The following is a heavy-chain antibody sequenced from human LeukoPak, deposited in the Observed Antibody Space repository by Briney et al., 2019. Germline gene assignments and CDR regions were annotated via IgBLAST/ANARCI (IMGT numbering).Heavy chain of an antibody. Sequence: GGSLRLSCVASGFPFSSYWMTWVRQAPGKGLEWVAVIWPDGSIKYYAESAKGRFTISRDNSKSTLYLQMNSLRAEDTAVYYCARAIDSYGFYDSWGQGTLVAVSS. CDR2: IWPDGSIK. D-gene: IGHD5-18*01. V-gene: IGHV3-33*08. J-gene: IGHJ4*02. CDR1: GFPFSSYW. CDR3: ARAIDSYGFYDS.